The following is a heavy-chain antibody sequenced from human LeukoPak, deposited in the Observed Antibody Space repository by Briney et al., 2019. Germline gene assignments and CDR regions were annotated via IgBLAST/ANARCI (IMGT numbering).Heavy chain of an antibody. CDR3: TTYTAQHYFDY. Sequence: GGSLRLSCAASGFTFTNAWMNWVRQAPGKGLEWVGRIKSKTDGGTPDYPAPVKGRFTISRDDSKNTLYLQMNSLETEDTAVYYCTTYTAQHYFDYWGQGTLVTVSS. CDR2: IKSKTDGGTP. V-gene: IGHV3-15*01. CDR1: GFTFTNAW. J-gene: IGHJ4*02. D-gene: IGHD5-18*01.